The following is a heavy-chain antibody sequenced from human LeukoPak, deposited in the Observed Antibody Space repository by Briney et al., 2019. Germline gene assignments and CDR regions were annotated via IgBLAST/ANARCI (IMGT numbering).Heavy chain of an antibody. J-gene: IGHJ4*02. CDR2: IIPIFGTA. D-gene: IGHD5-12*01. CDR3: ARTRVPHYSGYDFDY. CDR1: GGTFSNYA. Sequence: RASVKVSCKASGGTFSNYAISWVRQAPGQGLEWMGGIIPIFGTANYAQKFRGRVTITADKSTRTAYMELSSLRSEDTAVYYCARTRVPHYSGYDFDYWGQGTLVTVSS. V-gene: IGHV1-69*06.